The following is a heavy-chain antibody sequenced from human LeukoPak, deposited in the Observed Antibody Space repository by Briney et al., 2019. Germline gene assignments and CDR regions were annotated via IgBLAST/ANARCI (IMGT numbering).Heavy chain of an antibody. D-gene: IGHD6-19*01. V-gene: IGHV3-7*01. CDR1: GFTFSSYW. CDR2: IKEDGSEK. J-gene: IGHJ5*02. Sequence: SGGSLTLSCAASGFTFSSYWMSWVRQAPGKGLEWLANIKEDGSEKYYVDSVKGRFTISRDNAKSSLYLQMKSLRAEDTAVYYCARAVASNWFDPWGQGTLVTVSS. CDR3: ARAVASNWFDP.